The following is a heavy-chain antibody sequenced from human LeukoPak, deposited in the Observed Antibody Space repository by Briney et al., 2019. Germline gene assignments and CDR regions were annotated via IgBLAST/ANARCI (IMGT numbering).Heavy chain of an antibody. CDR3: ARQSSIWNDGTNTDFNY. CDR1: GFTFSSYI. CDR2: ISSSSSYM. J-gene: IGHJ4*02. D-gene: IGHD1-1*01. V-gene: IGHV3-21*01. Sequence: GGSLRLSCAASGFTFSSYIMNWVRQAPGKGLEWVSSISSSSSYMYYADSVKGRFTISRDNAKNSLYLQMNSLRAEDTAVYYCARQSSIWNDGTNTDFNYWGQGTLVTVSS.